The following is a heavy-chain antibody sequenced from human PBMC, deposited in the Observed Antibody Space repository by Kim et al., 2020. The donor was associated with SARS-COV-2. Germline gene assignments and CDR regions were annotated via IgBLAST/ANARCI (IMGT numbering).Heavy chain of an antibody. CDR3: ARGSGAGSSWADY. Sequence: YADSVKGRFTISRDNAKNTLYLQMNSLRAEDTAVYYCARGSGAGSSWADYWGQGTLVTVSS. J-gene: IGHJ4*02. V-gene: IGHV3-74*01. D-gene: IGHD6-13*01.